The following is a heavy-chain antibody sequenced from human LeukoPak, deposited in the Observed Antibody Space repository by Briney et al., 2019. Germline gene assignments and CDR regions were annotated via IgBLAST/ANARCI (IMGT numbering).Heavy chain of an antibody. D-gene: IGHD3-22*01. V-gene: IGHV1-18*01. J-gene: IGHJ4*02. CDR1: DYTFTSYG. Sequence: PGKVSCKASDYTFTSYGINWVRQAPGPGLEWMGWVSAYNDNANYAQNFQGRVTMTTDTSTTTAYMELRSLRSDDAAVYYCARGGGYGVYWGQGTLVTVSS. CDR3: ARGGGYGVY. CDR2: VSAYNDNA.